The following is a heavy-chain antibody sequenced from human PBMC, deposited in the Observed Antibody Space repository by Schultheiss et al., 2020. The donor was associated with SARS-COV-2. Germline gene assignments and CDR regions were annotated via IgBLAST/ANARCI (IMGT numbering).Heavy chain of an antibody. CDR2: ISSSGSTI. Sequence: GGSLRLSCAASGFTFSSYEMNWVRQAPGKGLEWVSYISSSGSTIYYADSVKGRFTISRDNAKNSLYLQMNSLRAEDTAVYYCARERARLGYSYGNFDYWGQGTLVTVSS. D-gene: IGHD5-18*01. J-gene: IGHJ4*02. CDR1: GFTFSSYE. CDR3: ARERARLGYSYGNFDY. V-gene: IGHV3-48*03.